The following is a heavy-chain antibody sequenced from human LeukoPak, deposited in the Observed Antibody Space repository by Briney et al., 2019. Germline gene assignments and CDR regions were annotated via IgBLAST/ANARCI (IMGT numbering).Heavy chain of an antibody. CDR1: GLTFSIYS. Sequence: PGGSLRLSCVVSGLTFSIYSMSWVRHAPGKGLEWVSGISASGYDTWYPDPVKGRFTISRVNSKNMPFLQMNSLSVQDTTIYYCAKDAAGPEYWGQGTRVTVSS. CDR3: AKDAAGPEY. CDR2: ISASGYDT. J-gene: IGHJ4*02. D-gene: IGHD6-13*01. V-gene: IGHV3-23*01.